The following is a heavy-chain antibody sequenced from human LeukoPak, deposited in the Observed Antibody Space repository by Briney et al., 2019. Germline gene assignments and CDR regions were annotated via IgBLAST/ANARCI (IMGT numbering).Heavy chain of an antibody. CDR3: ARGTTVIDY. V-gene: IGHV3-48*02. J-gene: IGHJ4*02. D-gene: IGHD4-17*01. CDR2: ISGCGNTV. Sequence: GGSLRLSCAASGFTFSSYSMNWVRQAPGKGLEWVSYISGCGNTVYYADSVKCRFTISRDNAKNSLYLQMDSLRDEDTAVYYCARGTTVIDYWGQGTLVTVSS. CDR1: GFTFSSYS.